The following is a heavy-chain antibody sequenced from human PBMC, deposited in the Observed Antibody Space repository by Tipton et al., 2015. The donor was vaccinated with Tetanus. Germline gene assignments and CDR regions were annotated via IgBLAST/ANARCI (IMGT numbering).Heavy chain of an antibody. CDR1: GAPVTSGRHH. D-gene: IGHD2-15*01. Sequence: LRLSCSVSGAPVTSGRHHWSWIRLAPGRGLEWIGFVSDSGSTNYNPSVRGRVAISLDTSKNQFSLELTSVTAADAAIYFCARDSSLGSNPWAFDLWGRGTTVTVSS. J-gene: IGHJ3*01. CDR3: ARDSSLGSNPWAFDL. CDR2: VSDSGST. V-gene: IGHV4-61*01.